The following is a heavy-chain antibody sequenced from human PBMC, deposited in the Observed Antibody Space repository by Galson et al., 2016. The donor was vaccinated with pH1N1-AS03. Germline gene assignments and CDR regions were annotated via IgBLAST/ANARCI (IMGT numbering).Heavy chain of an antibody. CDR3: ARDRYGGNFGMDV. V-gene: IGHV3-21*01. CDR1: GFTFNRYS. D-gene: IGHD1-14*01. CDR2: ITSSSSSI. J-gene: IGHJ6*02. Sequence: SGAEVKKPGDSLRLSCAGSGFTFNRYSLNWVRQAPGKGLEWVSSITSSSSSIYYADSVKGRFTISRDNAKNSLYLQMNSLRAEDTAVYFCARDRYGGNFGMDVWGQGTTVTVSS.